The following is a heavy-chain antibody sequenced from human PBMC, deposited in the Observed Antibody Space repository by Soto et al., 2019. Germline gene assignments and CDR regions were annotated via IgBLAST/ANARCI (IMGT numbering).Heavy chain of an antibody. CDR2: INAYNGNT. J-gene: IGHJ6*03. D-gene: IGHD6-13*01. CDR3: ARVEAAAGTRTVYYYYYYMDV. Sequence: GASVKVSCKASGYTFTSYGISWVRQAPGQGLEWMGWINAYNGNTNYAQKLQGRVTMTTDTSTSTAYMELRSLRSDDTAVYYCARVEAAAGTRTVYYYYYYMDVWGKGTTVTVSS. CDR1: GYTFTSYG. V-gene: IGHV1-18*01.